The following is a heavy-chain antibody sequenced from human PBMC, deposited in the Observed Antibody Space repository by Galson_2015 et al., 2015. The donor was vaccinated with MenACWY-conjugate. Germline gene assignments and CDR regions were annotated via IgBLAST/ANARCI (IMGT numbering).Heavy chain of an antibody. V-gene: IGHV3-23*01. CDR1: GFTFSSYA. D-gene: IGHD6-13*01. J-gene: IGHJ5*02. CDR2: ISASGVST. Sequence: SLRLSCAASGFTFSSYAMTWVRQAPGKGLEWVSGISASGVSTYYADSVKGRFTISRDNSKNTLYLQMNSLRAEDTAVYYCVKPRRQLNPGWLDPWGQGTLVTGSS. CDR3: VKPRRQLNPGWLDP.